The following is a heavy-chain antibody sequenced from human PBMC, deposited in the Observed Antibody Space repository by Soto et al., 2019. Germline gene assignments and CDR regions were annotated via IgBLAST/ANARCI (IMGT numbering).Heavy chain of an antibody. CDR1: GGTFSSYD. Sequence: QVQLVQSGAEVKKPGSSVKVSCKASGGTFSSYDISWVRQAPGQGLEWMGGIIPIFGTANYAQKFQGRVTITADESTSTAYMELSSLRSEDTAVYYCARAGEMATITVRNFDYWGQGTLVTVSS. CDR3: ARAGEMATITVRNFDY. CDR2: IIPIFGTA. V-gene: IGHV1-69*12. J-gene: IGHJ4*02. D-gene: IGHD5-12*01.